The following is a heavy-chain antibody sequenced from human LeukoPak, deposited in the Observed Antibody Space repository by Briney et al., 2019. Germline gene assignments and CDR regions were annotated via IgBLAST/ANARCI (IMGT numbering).Heavy chain of an antibody. CDR2: ISGSGGST. V-gene: IGHV3-23*01. D-gene: IGHD3-22*01. CDR1: GFTFSSYA. J-gene: IGHJ5*02. Sequence: GGSLRLSCAASGFTFSSYAMSWVRQAPGKGLEWVSAISGSGGSTYYADSVKGRFTISRDNSKNTLYLQMNSLRAEDTAVYYCARAVQDYYDSSGYYPWGQGTLVTVSS. CDR3: ARAVQDYYDSSGYYP.